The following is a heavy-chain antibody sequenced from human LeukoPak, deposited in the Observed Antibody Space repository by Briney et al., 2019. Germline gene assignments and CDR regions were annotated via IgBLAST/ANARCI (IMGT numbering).Heavy chain of an antibody. J-gene: IGHJ4*02. D-gene: IGHD2-15*01. Sequence: PGGSLRLSCAASGFTFSSYGMSWVRQAPGKGLEWVSDISGSGDNTYYADSVKARFTISRDNAKNSLYLQMNSLRAEDTAVYYCARPGYCSGDTCYVPFDYWGQGTLVTVSS. CDR2: ISGSGDNT. V-gene: IGHV3-23*01. CDR3: ARPGYCSGDTCYVPFDY. CDR1: GFTFSSYG.